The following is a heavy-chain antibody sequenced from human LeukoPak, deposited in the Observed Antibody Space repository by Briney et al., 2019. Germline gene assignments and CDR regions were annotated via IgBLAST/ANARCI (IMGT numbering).Heavy chain of an antibody. J-gene: IGHJ3*02. Sequence: GASVKVSCKASGYTFTGYYMHWVRQAPGQGLEWMGWINPNSGGTNYAQKFQGRVTMTRDTSISTAYMELSRLRSDDTAMYYCARALRYFDSRPSDAFDIWGQGTMVTVSS. CDR2: INPNSGGT. D-gene: IGHD3-9*01. CDR1: GYTFTGYY. V-gene: IGHV1-2*02. CDR3: ARALRYFDSRPSDAFDI.